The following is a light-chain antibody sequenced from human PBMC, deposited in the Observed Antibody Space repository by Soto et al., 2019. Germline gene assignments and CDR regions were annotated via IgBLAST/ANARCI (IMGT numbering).Light chain of an antibody. Sequence: EIVLTQSPATLSLSPGERATLSCRASQSVSNYLSWYQQKPGQAPRLLIYDASNRATGIPARFSGSGSGTDFTLTISSLEPEDFAVYYCQQRSNWPRFTFGQGTKVEIK. J-gene: IGKJ2*01. V-gene: IGKV3-11*01. CDR3: QQRSNWPRFT. CDR1: QSVSNY. CDR2: DAS.